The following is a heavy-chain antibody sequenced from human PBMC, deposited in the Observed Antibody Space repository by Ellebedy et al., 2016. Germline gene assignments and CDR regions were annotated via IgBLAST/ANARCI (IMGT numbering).Heavy chain of an antibody. J-gene: IGHJ4*02. CDR2: ISGSGGST. Sequence: GGSLRLXXAASGFTFSSYAMSWVRQAPGKGLEWVSAISGSGGSTYYADSVKGRFTISRDNSKNTLYLQMNSLRAEDTAVYYCAKDDYYDSSGYFDYWGQGTLVTVSS. V-gene: IGHV3-23*01. D-gene: IGHD3-22*01. CDR1: GFTFSSYA. CDR3: AKDDYYDSSGYFDY.